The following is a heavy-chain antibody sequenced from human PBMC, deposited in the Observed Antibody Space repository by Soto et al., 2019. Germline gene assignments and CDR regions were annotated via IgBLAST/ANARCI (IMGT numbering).Heavy chain of an antibody. Sequence: SETLSLTCAVYGGSFSGYYWSWIRQPPGKGLEWIGEINHSGSTNYNPSLKSRVTISVDTSKNQFSLKLSSVTAADTAVYYCARGRRTAVTIDYWGQGTLVTVSS. J-gene: IGHJ4*02. CDR1: GGSFSGYY. V-gene: IGHV4-34*01. D-gene: IGHD4-17*01. CDR3: ARGRRTAVTIDY. CDR2: INHSGST.